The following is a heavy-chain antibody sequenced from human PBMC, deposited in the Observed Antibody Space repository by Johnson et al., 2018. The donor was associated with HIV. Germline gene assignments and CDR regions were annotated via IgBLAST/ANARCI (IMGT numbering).Heavy chain of an antibody. J-gene: IGHJ3*02. CDR1: GFTFSDYA. CDR2: ISYDGSNK. CDR3: ARDLAGTERGNAFDI. V-gene: IGHV3-30-3*01. Sequence: QVQLVESGGNVVQPGRSLRLSCAASGFTFSDYAMHWVRQAPGKGLEWVAVISYDGSNKYYADSVKGRFTISRDNSKNTLYLQMNSLRAEDTAVYYCARDLAGTERGNAFDIWGQGTMVTVSS. D-gene: IGHD1-1*01.